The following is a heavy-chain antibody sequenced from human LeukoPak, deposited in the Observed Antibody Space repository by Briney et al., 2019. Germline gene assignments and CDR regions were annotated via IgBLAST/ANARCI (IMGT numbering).Heavy chain of an antibody. CDR2: ISAYNGNT. J-gene: IGHJ4*02. CDR1: GYTFTSYG. CDR3: ARDQVAKASYGDYGLEGY. Sequence: WASVKVSCKASGYTFTSYGISWVRQAPGQGLEWMGWISAYNGNTNYAQKLQGRVTMTTDTSTSAAYMELRSLRSDDTAAYYCARDQVAKASYGDYGLEGYWGQGTLVTVSS. D-gene: IGHD4-17*01. V-gene: IGHV1-18*01.